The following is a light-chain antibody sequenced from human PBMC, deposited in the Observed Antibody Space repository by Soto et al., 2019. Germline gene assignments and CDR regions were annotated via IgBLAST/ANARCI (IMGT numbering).Light chain of an antibody. Sequence: QSALTQAPSASGTPGQRVTISCSGSSSNIGSNYVYWYQQLPGTAPKLLIYRNNQRPSGVPDRFSGSKSGTSASLAISGLRSEDEADYYCAAWDDSLSVHYVFGTGTKVTVL. V-gene: IGLV1-47*01. CDR1: SSNIGSNY. CDR3: AAWDDSLSVHYV. CDR2: RNN. J-gene: IGLJ1*01.